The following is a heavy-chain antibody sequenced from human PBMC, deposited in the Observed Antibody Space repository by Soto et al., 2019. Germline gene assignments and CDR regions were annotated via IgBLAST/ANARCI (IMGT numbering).Heavy chain of an antibody. CDR2: IYHSGNT. V-gene: IGHV4-38-2*01. CDR3: ARLLGTSGWTGGNWLDP. CDR1: GYSISSGYY. J-gene: IGHJ5*02. Sequence: SETLSLTCAVSGYSISSGYYWGWIRQSPGKGLEWIGTIYHSGNTYYNPSLQSRVTISVDTSKNQFSLKLTSVTAADTAVYYCARLLGTSGWTGGNWLDPWGQGTLVTVSS. D-gene: IGHD6-19*01.